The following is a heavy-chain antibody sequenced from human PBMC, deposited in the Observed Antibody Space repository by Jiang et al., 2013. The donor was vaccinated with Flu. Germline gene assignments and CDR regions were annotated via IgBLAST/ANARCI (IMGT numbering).Heavy chain of an antibody. CDR1: GFTFSNHA. Sequence: VQLLESGGDLVQPGGSLRLSCAASGFTFSNHAMSWVRQAPGKGLEWVSGISAGGGSTYHADSVKGRFTISRDNSKNTLYLQMNSLRAEDTALYYCAKDRRGGSSPYQFDDWGQGTLVTVSS. D-gene: IGHD1-26*01. V-gene: IGHV3-23*01. J-gene: IGHJ4*02. CDR2: ISAGGGST. CDR3: AKDRRGGSSPYQFDD.